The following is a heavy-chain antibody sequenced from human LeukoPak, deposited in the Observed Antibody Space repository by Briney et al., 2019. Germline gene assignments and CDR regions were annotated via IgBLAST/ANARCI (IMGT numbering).Heavy chain of an antibody. D-gene: IGHD3-10*01. J-gene: IGHJ4*02. Sequence: GGSLRLSCAASGFTFSSYSMNWVRQAPGKGLEWVSSISSSSSYIYYADSVKGRFTISRDNAKNSLYLQMNSLRAEDTAVYYCARVATSYYYGSGSYQPEDYWGQGTLVTVSS. CDR3: ARVATSYYYGSGSYQPEDY. CDR1: GFTFSSYS. CDR2: ISSSSSYI. V-gene: IGHV3-21*01.